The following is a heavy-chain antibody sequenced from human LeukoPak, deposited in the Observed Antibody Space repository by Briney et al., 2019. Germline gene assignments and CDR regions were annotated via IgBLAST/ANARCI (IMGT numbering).Heavy chain of an antibody. CDR2: INHSGST. CDR1: GGSFSGYY. CDR3: ARRRYSSGWYDY. Sequence: SETLSLTCAVYGGSFSGYYRSWIRQPPGKGLEWIGEINHSGSTNYNPSLKSRVTISVDTSKNQFSLKLSSVTAADTAVYYCARRRYSSGWYDYWGQGTLVTVSS. V-gene: IGHV4-34*01. J-gene: IGHJ4*02. D-gene: IGHD6-19*01.